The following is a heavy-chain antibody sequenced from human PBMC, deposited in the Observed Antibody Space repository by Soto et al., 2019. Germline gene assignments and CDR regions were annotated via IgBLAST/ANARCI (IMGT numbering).Heavy chain of an antibody. Sequence: PGESLKISCRGSGYSFTSYWIGWVRQMPGQGLEWMGIVFPGDSDTKYSPSFQGQVTISADKSINTAYLQWSGLRASDTAMYYCARHYSTSSPDYWGQGXLVTVSS. CDR3: ARHYSTSSPDY. V-gene: IGHV5-51*01. CDR1: GYSFTSYW. J-gene: IGHJ4*02. D-gene: IGHD6-6*01. CDR2: VFPGDSDT.